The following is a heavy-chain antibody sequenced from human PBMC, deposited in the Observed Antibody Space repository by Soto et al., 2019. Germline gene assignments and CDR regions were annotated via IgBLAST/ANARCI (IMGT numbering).Heavy chain of an antibody. CDR1: GGSFSPYY. CDR3: ARTSRFDS. CDR2: INHSGST. V-gene: IGHV4-34*01. Sequence: QVLLHQWGAGLLTPSETLSLTCAVYGGSFSPYYWSWIRQPPGKGLEWIGEINHSGSTNYNPSLKSRVTMSVDTSKNQFSLNLSSVTAADTAVYYCARTSRFDSWGQGTLVTLSS. D-gene: IGHD6-6*01. J-gene: IGHJ4*02.